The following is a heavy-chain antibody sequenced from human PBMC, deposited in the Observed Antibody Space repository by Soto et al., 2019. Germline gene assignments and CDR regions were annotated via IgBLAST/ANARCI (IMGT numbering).Heavy chain of an antibody. CDR3: AKNYHFDS. V-gene: IGHV3-23*01. CDR2: INIVGGGT. CDR1: GFTFTNYV. Sequence: EVQLSESGGGLVQPGGSLRLSCAGTGFTFTNYVMSWVRQTPGKGLEWVSSINIVGGGTYYADSVKGRFTISRDNSKNTLYLHMNSLKADDTAVYYCAKNYHFDSWGQGTLVTVS. J-gene: IGHJ4*02. D-gene: IGHD3-10*01.